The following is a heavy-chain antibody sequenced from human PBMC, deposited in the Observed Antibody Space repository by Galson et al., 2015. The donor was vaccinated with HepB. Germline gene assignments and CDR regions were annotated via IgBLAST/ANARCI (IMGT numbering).Heavy chain of an antibody. Sequence: SLRLSCAASGFTFSSYWMSWVRQAPGKGLEWVANIKQDGSEKYYVDSVKGRFTISRDNAKNSLYLQMNSLRAEDTAVYYCARDHVVVVAATDYYYGMDVWGQGTTVTVSS. CDR2: IKQDGSEK. J-gene: IGHJ6*02. V-gene: IGHV3-7*03. D-gene: IGHD2-15*01. CDR3: ARDHVVVVAATDYYYGMDV. CDR1: GFTFSSYW.